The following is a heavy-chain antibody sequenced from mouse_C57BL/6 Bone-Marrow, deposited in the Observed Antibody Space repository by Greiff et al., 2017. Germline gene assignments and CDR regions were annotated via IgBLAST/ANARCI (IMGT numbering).Heavy chain of an antibody. J-gene: IGHJ3*01. CDR2: ISDGGSYT. V-gene: IGHV5-4*03. CDR3: ARNLYHGAWFAY. CDR1: GFTFSSYA. D-gene: IGHD5-1*01. Sequence: EVMLVESGGGLVKPGGSLKLSCAASGFTFSSYAMSWVRQTPEKRLEWVATISDGGSYTYYPDNVKGRFTISRDNAKNNLYLQMSHLKSEDTAMFYCARNLYHGAWFAYWGQGTLVTVSA.